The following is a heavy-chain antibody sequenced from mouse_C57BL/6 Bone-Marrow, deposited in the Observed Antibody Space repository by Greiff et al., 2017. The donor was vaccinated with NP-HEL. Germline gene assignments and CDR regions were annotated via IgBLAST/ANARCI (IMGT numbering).Heavy chain of an antibody. CDR2: IYPGDGDT. Sequence: QVQLQQSGPELVKPGASVKISCKASGYAFSSSWMNWVKQRPGKGLEWIGRIYPGDGDTNYNGKFKGKATLTADKSSSTAYMQLSSLTSEDSAVSFCAWVHSTAWFAYWGQGTLVTVSA. D-gene: IGHD2-14*01. CDR3: AWVHSTAWFAY. CDR1: GYAFSSSW. V-gene: IGHV1-82*01. J-gene: IGHJ3*01.